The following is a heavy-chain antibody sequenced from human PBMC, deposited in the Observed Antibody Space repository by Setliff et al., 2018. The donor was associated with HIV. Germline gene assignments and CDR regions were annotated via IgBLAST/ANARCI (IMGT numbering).Heavy chain of an antibody. CDR2: ISGSGGHT. V-gene: IGHV3-23*01. Sequence: SGGSLRLSCAVSGFTFSNYAMNWVRQAPGKGLEWVSGISGSGGHTYYAESVKGRFTISRDKSKNTLYLQMNSLRAEDTAVYYCTQSQHLQYQMAAFDIWGQGTKVTVSS. J-gene: IGHJ3*02. CDR3: TQSQHLQYQMAAFDI. CDR1: GFTFSNYA. D-gene: IGHD1-1*01.